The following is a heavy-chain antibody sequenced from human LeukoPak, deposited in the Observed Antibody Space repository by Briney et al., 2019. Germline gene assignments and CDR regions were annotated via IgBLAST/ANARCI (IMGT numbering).Heavy chain of an antibody. CDR1: GFTFSSSA. CDR3: AKVLLARAYYYGMDV. D-gene: IGHD2-15*01. Sequence: GGSLRLSCAASGFTFSSSAMSWVCQAPGKGLEWVSAISGSGGSTYYADSVKGRFTISRDNPKNTLYLQMNGLRVEDTAVYYCAKVLLARAYYYGMDVWGQGTTVTVSS. CDR2: ISGSGGST. J-gene: IGHJ6*02. V-gene: IGHV3-23*01.